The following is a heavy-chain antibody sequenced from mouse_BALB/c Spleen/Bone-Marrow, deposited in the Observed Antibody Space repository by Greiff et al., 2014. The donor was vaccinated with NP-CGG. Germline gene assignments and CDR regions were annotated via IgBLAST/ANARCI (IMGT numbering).Heavy chain of an antibody. CDR1: GYSFTGYF. CDR2: INPYNGDT. CDR3: GSRGNYDEGRY. D-gene: IGHD2-1*01. Sequence: EVKLVESGPELVKPGASVEISCKASGYSFTGYFMNWVKQSHGKSLEWIGRINPYNGDTFYNQKFKGKATLTVDKSSSTAHMELLSLTSEDSAVYYCGSRGNYDEGRYWGQGTSVTVSS. J-gene: IGHJ4*01. V-gene: IGHV1-37*01.